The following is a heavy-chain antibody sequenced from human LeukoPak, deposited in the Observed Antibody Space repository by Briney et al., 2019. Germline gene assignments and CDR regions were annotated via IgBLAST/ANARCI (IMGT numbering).Heavy chain of an antibody. D-gene: IGHD3-10*01. CDR2: IYYSGST. Sequence: SETLSLTCTVSGCSISSYSYYWGWLRQPPGKGREWIGSIYYSGSTYYNPSLKSRVTISVDTSKTQFSLKLSSVTAADMAVYYCASTPRYYYGSGSYSGWFDPWGQGTLVTVSS. CDR3: ASTPRYYYGSGSYSGWFDP. V-gene: IGHV4-39*01. CDR1: GCSISSYSYY. J-gene: IGHJ5*02.